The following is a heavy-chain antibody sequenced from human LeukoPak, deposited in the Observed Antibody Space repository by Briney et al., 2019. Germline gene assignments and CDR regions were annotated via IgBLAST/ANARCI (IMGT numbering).Heavy chain of an antibody. CDR2: IIPIFGTA. J-gene: IGHJ5*02. Sequence: GASVKVSCKASGGTFSSYAISWVRQAPGQGLEWMGGIIPIFGTANYAQKFQGRVTITADESTSTAYMELSSLRSEDTAVYYCARDWAKIRGYYDSRGYQNWFDPWGQGTLVTVSS. CDR1: GGTFSSYA. D-gene: IGHD3-22*01. V-gene: IGHV1-69*13. CDR3: ARDWAKIRGYYDSRGYQNWFDP.